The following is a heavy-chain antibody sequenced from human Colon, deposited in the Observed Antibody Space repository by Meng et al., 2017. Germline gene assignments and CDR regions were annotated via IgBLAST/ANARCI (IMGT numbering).Heavy chain of an antibody. Sequence: QVHVQQSGPVLVKPSQTLSLTFAISGDSVSSNRALWHWVRQSPSRGLEWLGQTYYRSEWQNHNGVSVKSRITINADTSRNHFSLHLNSVTPEDTAVYYCTTWYGEYWGQGTLVTVSS. CDR2: TYYRSEWQN. CDR1: GDSVSSNRAL. D-gene: IGHD3-10*01. CDR3: TTWYGEY. V-gene: IGHV6-1*01. J-gene: IGHJ4*02.